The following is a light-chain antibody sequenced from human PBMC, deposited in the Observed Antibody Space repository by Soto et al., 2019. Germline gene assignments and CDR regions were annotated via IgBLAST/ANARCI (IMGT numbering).Light chain of an antibody. V-gene: IGLV2-14*01. CDR3: SSYTSGSTLV. CDR2: EVS. Sequence: ALTQPASVSGSPGQSITISCTGTTSDVGGYNYVSWYQQHPGKAPKLMIYEVSNRPSGVSNRFSGSKSGNTASLTISGLQTSDEADYYCSSYTSGSTLVFGTGTKVTVL. CDR1: TSDVGGYNY. J-gene: IGLJ1*01.